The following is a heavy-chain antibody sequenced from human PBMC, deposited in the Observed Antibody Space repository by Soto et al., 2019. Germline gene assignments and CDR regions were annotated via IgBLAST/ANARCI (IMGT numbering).Heavy chain of an antibody. V-gene: IGHV4-39*01. J-gene: IGHJ3*02. CDR3: ARQSKWGAFDI. D-gene: IGHD7-27*01. Sequence: PSETLSLTCTVSGGSISSGDYYWGWIRQPPGKGLEWIGSIYHSGSTYYNPSLKSRVTISVDTSKNQFSLKLSSVTAADTAVYYCARQSKWGAFDIWGQGTMVTVSS. CDR1: GGSISSGDYY. CDR2: IYHSGST.